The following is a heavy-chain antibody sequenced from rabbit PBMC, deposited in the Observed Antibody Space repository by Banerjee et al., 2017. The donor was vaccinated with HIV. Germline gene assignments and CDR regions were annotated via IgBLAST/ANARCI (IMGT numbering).Heavy chain of an antibody. V-gene: IGHV1S45*01. CDR1: GFSLNSYV. D-gene: IGHD6-1*01. Sequence: QEQLEESGGDLVKPGASLTLTCTASGFSLNSYVMCWVRQAPGKGLEWIGCINTSSGNTVYASWAKGRFTISKTSSTTVTLQMTSLTAADTATYFCASYDANGDAGYAYGDGMDLRGPGTLVTVS. J-gene: IGHJ6*01. CDR3: ASYDANGDAGYAYGDGMDL. CDR2: INTSSGNT.